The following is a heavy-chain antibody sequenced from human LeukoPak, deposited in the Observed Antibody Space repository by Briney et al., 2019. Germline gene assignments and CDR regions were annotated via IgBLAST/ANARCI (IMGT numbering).Heavy chain of an antibody. CDR3: AREEGAPIAAANV. J-gene: IGHJ3*01. CDR1: GYTFTTYY. D-gene: IGHD6-13*01. V-gene: IGHV1-18*01. CDR2: ISAYNGNT. Sequence: GASGKVSCKASGYTFTTYYISWVRQAPGQGLEWMGWISAYNGNTNYAQKFQGRVTMTTDTSTSTAYMELRSLRSDDTAVYYCAREEGAPIAAANVWGLRTIVTVSS.